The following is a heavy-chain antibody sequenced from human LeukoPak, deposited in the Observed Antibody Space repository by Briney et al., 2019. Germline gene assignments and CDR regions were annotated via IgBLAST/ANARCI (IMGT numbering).Heavy chain of an antibody. V-gene: IGHV2-5*02. D-gene: IGHD6-19*01. CDR2: IYWDDDK. J-gene: IGHJ4*02. Sequence: KGSGPTLVKPTQTLTLTCTFSGFSLSTSGVGVGWIRQPPGKALEWLALIYWDDDKRYSPSLKSRLTITKDTSKNQVVLTMTNMDPVDTATYYCAHKDKRRFIYSSGWYPVPYFDYWGQGTLVTVSS. CDR3: AHKDKRRFIYSSGWYPVPYFDY. CDR1: GFSLSTSGVG.